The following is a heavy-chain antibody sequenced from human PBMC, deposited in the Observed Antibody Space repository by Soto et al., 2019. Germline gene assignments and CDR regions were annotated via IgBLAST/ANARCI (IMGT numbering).Heavy chain of an antibody. CDR3: ARGAMVTKYFDY. CDR1: GGTFSSYT. D-gene: IGHD5-18*01. Sequence: QVQLVQSGAEVKKPGSSVKVSCKASGGTFSSYTISWVRQAPGQGLEWMGRIIPILGIANYAQKFQGRVTITADKSTSTAYMELSSLRSEDTAVYYCARGAMVTKYFDYWGQGTLVTVSS. J-gene: IGHJ4*02. CDR2: IIPILGIA. V-gene: IGHV1-69*02.